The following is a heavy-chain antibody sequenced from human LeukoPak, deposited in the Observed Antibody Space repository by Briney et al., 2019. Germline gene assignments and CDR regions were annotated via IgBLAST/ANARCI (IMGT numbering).Heavy chain of an antibody. CDR2: IQYDGSQK. CDR3: ASGYNYGFDY. D-gene: IGHD5-24*01. CDR1: GVSFSGYA. Sequence: PGGSLRLSCAASGVSFSGYAMDWVRQAPGKGLEWVAFIQYDGSQKSYVDSVKGRLTISRDNSKNTLYLQMNSLRADDTALYYCASGYNYGFDYWGQGTLVTVSS. J-gene: IGHJ4*02. V-gene: IGHV3-30*02.